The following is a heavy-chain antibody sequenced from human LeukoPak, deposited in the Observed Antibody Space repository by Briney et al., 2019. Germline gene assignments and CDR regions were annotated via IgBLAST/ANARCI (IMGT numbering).Heavy chain of an antibody. Sequence: TGGSLRLSCAASGFTFSSYGMHWVRQAPGKGLEWVAVISYDGSNKYYADSVKGRFTISRDNSKNTLYLQMNSLRAEDTAVYYCAKQRFLEWFSWGQGTLVTVSS. V-gene: IGHV3-30*18. J-gene: IGHJ4*02. CDR1: GFTFSSYG. D-gene: IGHD3-3*01. CDR2: ISYDGSNK. CDR3: AKQRFLEWFS.